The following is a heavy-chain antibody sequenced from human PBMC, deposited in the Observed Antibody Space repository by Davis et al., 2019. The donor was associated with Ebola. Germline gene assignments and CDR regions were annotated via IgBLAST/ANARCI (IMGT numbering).Heavy chain of an antibody. CDR1: GYSFTTYG. V-gene: IGHV1-18*01. Sequence: AASVKVSCKTSGYSFTTYGISWVRPAPGQGLAWVGTIFPYDGRTHYAQKFQDRVTMTTDTSTSTAYMELRSLRSDDTAVYYCARENGGSSPHYYYYYYGMDVWGQGTTVTVSS. J-gene: IGHJ6*02. CDR3: ARENGGSSPHYYYYYYGMDV. CDR2: IFPYDGRT. D-gene: IGHD6-6*01.